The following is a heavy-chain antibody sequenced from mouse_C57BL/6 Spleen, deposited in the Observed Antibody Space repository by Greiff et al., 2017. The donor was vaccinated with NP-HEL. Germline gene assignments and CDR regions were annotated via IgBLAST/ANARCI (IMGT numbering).Heavy chain of an antibody. CDR2: IYPGDGDT. CDR1: GYAFSSSW. V-gene: IGHV1-82*01. J-gene: IGHJ2*01. D-gene: IGHD2-4*01. CDR3: ASSYDYGPDY. Sequence: QVQLKQSGPELVKPGASVKISCKASGYAFSSSWMHWVKQRPGKGLEWIGRIYPGDGDTNYNGKFKGKATLTADKSSSTAYMQLSSLTSEDSAVYFCASSYDYGPDYWGQGTTLTVSS.